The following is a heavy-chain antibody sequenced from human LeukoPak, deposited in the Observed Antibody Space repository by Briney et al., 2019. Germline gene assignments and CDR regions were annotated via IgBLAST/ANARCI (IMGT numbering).Heavy chain of an antibody. CDR2: IYYSGST. Sequence: PSETLSLTCTVSGGSISSYYWSWIRQPPGKGLEWIGYIYYSGSTNYNPSLKSRVTISVDTSKNQFSLRLSSVTAADTAVYYCARLPQYYYDSSGYSWGQGTLVTVSS. D-gene: IGHD3-22*01. CDR1: GGSISSYY. V-gene: IGHV4-59*08. J-gene: IGHJ4*02. CDR3: ARLPQYYYDSSGYS.